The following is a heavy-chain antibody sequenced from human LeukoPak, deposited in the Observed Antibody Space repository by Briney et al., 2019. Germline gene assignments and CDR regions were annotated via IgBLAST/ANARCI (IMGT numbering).Heavy chain of an antibody. CDR1: GFIFSSYG. V-gene: IGHV3-30*18. CDR2: ISSDESEE. Sequence: GGSLRLSCAASGFIFSSYGMHWVRQAPGKGLEWVAGISSDESEEFYVGSVKGRFITSRDSSKSMLYLQMNSLRIEDTAVYYCAKGGVSSAYHPVDYWGQGTLVTVST. D-gene: IGHD3-22*01. J-gene: IGHJ4*02. CDR3: AKGGVSSAYHPVDY.